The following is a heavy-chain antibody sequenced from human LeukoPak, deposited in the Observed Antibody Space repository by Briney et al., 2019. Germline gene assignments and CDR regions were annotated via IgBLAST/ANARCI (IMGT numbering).Heavy chain of an antibody. CDR2: ISGSGGST. V-gene: IGHV3-23*01. J-gene: IGHJ5*02. D-gene: IGHD6-19*01. Sequence: GGSLRLFCAASGFTFSSYAMSWVRQAPGKGLEWVSAISGSGGSTYYADSVKGRFTISRDNSKNTLYLQMNSLRAEDTAVYYCAREIGYNSGWQLSWGQGTLVTVSS. CDR3: AREIGYNSGWQLS. CDR1: GFTFSSYA.